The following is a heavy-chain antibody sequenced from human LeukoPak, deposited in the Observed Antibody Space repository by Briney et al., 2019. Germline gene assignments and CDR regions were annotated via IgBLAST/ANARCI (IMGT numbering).Heavy chain of an antibody. Sequence: PGESLKISCKGSGYSFTSYWIGWVRQMPGKGLEWMGFIYPGDSDTRYSPSFQGQVTISADKSISTAYLQWSSLKASDTAVYYCARHTGDFWSGYHLDYWGQGALVTVSS. CDR3: ARHTGDFWSGYHLDY. J-gene: IGHJ4*02. V-gene: IGHV5-51*01. CDR2: IYPGDSDT. D-gene: IGHD3-3*01. CDR1: GYSFTSYW.